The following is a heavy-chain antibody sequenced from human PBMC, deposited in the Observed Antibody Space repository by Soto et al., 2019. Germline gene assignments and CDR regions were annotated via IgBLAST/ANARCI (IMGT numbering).Heavy chain of an antibody. V-gene: IGHV3-7*03. CDR2: IKQDGSEK. Sequence: VQLVESGGGLVQPGGSLRLSCAASGFTFSSYWMSWVRQAPGKGLEWVANIKQDGSEKYYVDSVKGRFTISRDNAKNSLYLQMNSLRAEDTAVYYCARTRGSSYYYYYGMDVWGQGTTVTVSS. D-gene: IGHD6-6*01. CDR3: ARTRGSSYYYYYGMDV. J-gene: IGHJ6*02. CDR1: GFTFSSYW.